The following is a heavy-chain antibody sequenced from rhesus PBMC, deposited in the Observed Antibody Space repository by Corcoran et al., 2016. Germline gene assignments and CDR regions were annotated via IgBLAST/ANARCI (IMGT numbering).Heavy chain of an antibody. Sequence: QVQLQESGPGLVKPSETLSLTCAVSGYSISSNYWSWIRQPPGKGVEWIGYIYGSSGSTYSNPSLNSRGTITTDTSKNQFSLKLSSVTAADTAVYYCAREGIAAAGFDYWGQGVLFTVSS. V-gene: IGHV4-160*01. D-gene: IGHD6-25*01. CDR3: AREGIAAAGFDY. J-gene: IGHJ4*01. CDR1: GYSISSNY. CDR2: IYGSSGST.